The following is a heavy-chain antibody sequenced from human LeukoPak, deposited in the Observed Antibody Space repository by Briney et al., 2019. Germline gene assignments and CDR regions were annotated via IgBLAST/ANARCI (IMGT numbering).Heavy chain of an antibody. D-gene: IGHD5-18*01. J-gene: IGHJ4*02. CDR1: GGSFSGYY. Sequence: PSETLSLTCAVYGGSFSGYYWSWIRQPPGKGLEWIGEINHGGSTNYNPSLKSRVTISVDTSKNQFSLKLSSVTAADTAVYYCARKQLWSNYFDYWGQGTLVTVSS. V-gene: IGHV4-34*01. CDR3: ARKQLWSNYFDY. CDR2: INHGGST.